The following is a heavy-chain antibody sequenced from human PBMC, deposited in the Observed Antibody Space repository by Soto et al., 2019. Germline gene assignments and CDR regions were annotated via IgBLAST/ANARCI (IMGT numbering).Heavy chain of an antibody. D-gene: IGHD6-6*01. V-gene: IGHV4-30-4*01. CDR3: ARGNLGISPSIADHNWFDP. J-gene: IGHJ5*02. CDR1: GGSISSGDYY. Sequence: PSETLSLTCTVSGGSISSGDYYWSWIRQPPGKGLEWIGYNYYSGSTYYNPSLKSRVTTSEDTSKNQFSLKPSSVTAADTAVYYCARGNLGISPSIADHNWFDPWGQGTLVTVSS. CDR2: NYYSGST.